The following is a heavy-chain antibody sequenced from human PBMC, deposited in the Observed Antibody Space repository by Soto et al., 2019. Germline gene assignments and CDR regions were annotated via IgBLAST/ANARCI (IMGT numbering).Heavy chain of an antibody. CDR1: GFTVSSNY. D-gene: IGHD3-22*01. CDR3: ASRSTTYYYDSSGYSSDNFDY. V-gene: IGHV3-53*01. CDR2: IYSGGST. Sequence: GGSLRLSCAASGFTVSSNYMSWVRRAPGKGLEWVSVIYSGGSTYYADSVKGRFTISRDNSKNTLYLQMNSLRAEDTAVYYCASRSTTYYYDSSGYSSDNFDYWGQGTLVTVSS. J-gene: IGHJ4*02.